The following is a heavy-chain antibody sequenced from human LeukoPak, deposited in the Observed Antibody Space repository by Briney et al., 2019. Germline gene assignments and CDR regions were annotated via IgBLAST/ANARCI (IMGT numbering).Heavy chain of an antibody. CDR3: VRRGGRFDT. CDR2: IYSSGST. Sequence: PSETLSLTCTVSGDSISGSYWSWIRQPPGKGLEWIGYIYSSGSTNYNPSLKSRVTIGVDTSRNQFSLKLSSVTAADTAVYYCVRRGGRFDTWGQGTLVTVSS. V-gene: IGHV4-4*09. J-gene: IGHJ5*02. CDR1: GDSISGSY.